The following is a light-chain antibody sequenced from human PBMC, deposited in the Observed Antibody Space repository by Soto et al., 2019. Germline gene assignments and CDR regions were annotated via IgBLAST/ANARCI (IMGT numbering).Light chain of an antibody. Sequence: QSVLTQPPSVSGAPGQRVTISCTGSSSNIGAGYDVHWYQQLPGTAPKLLIYANSNRPSGVPDRFSGSKSGTSASLAITGLQAEDEADYYCQSYDSSLSVVFGGETKLTVL. CDR1: SSNIGAGYD. CDR2: ANS. CDR3: QSYDSSLSVV. V-gene: IGLV1-40*01. J-gene: IGLJ2*01.